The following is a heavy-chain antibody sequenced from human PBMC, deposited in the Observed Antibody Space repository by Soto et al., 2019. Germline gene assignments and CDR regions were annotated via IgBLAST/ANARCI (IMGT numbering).Heavy chain of an antibody. D-gene: IGHD6-13*01. CDR3: ARGYSSSSPFDY. Sequence: GASVKVSCKASGGTFSSYAISWVRQAPGQGLEWMGGITPIFGTANYAQKFQGRVTITADESTSTAYMELSSLRSEDTAVYYCARGYSSSSPFDYWGQGTLVTVSS. J-gene: IGHJ4*02. CDR1: GGTFSSYA. V-gene: IGHV1-69*13. CDR2: ITPIFGTA.